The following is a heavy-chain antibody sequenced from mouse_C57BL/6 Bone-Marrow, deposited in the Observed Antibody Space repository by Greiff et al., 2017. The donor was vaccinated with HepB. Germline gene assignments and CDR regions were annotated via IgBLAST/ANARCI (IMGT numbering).Heavy chain of an antibody. J-gene: IGHJ4*01. CDR3: ARSPCDSSDDYYAMDY. CDR2: IDPANGNT. CDR1: GFNFKNYY. Sequence: EVQLQESVAELVRPGASVKLSCTASGFNFKNYYMHWVKQRPEQGLEWIGRIDPANGNTIYAPKFQGKATITADTSSNTAYLQLSSLTSEDTAIYYCARSPCDSSDDYYAMDYWGQGTSVTVSS. D-gene: IGHD1-1*01. V-gene: IGHV14-3*01.